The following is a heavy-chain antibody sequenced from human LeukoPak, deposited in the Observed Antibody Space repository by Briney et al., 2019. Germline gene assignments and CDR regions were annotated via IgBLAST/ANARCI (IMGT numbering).Heavy chain of an antibody. Sequence: GGSLRLSCAASGFIFSSSEMNWVRQAPGKGLEWVSRISSRGDTVFYADSVKGRFTISRDSATKSLYLQMNSLRVEDSGIYYCATGSVAPRMHYSNGWSDYWGQGTLVTVSS. V-gene: IGHV3-48*03. CDR1: GFIFSSSE. J-gene: IGHJ4*02. CDR3: ATGSVAPRMHYSNGWSDY. D-gene: IGHD6-19*01. CDR2: ISSRGDTV.